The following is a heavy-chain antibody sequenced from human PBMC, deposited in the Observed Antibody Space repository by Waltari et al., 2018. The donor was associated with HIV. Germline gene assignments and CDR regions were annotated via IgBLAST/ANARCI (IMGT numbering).Heavy chain of an antibody. CDR1: GFTFSSYA. Sequence: LLESGGNLVQPGGSLTLSCAASGFTFSSYAMAWVRQPPGKGLEWVSAKAGSGGDSRFADSVKGRFTISRDASTVYLPLNRVTAEDTAVYYCAKVGLSGRWLLRRPFYFDYWGQGILVTVSS. V-gene: IGHV3-23*01. J-gene: IGHJ4*02. CDR2: KAGSGGDS. D-gene: IGHD3-10*01. CDR3: AKVGLSGRWLLRRPFYFDY.